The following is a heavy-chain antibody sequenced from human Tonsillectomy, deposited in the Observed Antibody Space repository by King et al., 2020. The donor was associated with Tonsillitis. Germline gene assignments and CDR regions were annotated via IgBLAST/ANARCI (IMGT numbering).Heavy chain of an antibody. J-gene: IGHJ4*02. CDR1: GFTFSNYD. Sequence: VQLVESGGGLVQPGGSLRLSCAASGFTFSNYDMHWVRQATGKGLEWVSATGTAGDIYYRGSVKGRFTISRENAKNSLYLQMNSLRAGDTAVYYCARGTGTTGRLDYWGQGTLVTVSS. CDR2: TGTAGDI. D-gene: IGHD1-1*01. CDR3: ARGTGTTGRLDY. V-gene: IGHV3-13*01.